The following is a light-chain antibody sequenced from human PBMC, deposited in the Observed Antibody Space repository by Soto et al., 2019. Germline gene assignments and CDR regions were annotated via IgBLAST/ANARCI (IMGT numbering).Light chain of an antibody. CDR3: QAWDSSTVV. V-gene: IGLV3-1*01. CDR2: QDS. Sequence: SYELTQPPSVSVSPGQTASIACSGEKLGDKYACWYQQKPGQPPVLVIYQDSKRPSGIPERFSGSNSGNTATLTISGTQAMDEADYYCQAWDSSTVVFGGGTKVTVL. CDR1: KLGDKY. J-gene: IGLJ2*01.